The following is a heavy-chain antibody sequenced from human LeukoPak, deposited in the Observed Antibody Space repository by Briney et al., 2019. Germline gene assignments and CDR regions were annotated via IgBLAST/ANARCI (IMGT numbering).Heavy chain of an antibody. CDR1: GGSISSGGYY. CDR2: IYYSGST. J-gene: IGHJ4*02. V-gene: IGHV4-31*03. D-gene: IGHD1-26*01. CDR3: AACFRYSGSHDY. Sequence: SETLSLTCTVSGGSISSGGYYWSWIRQHPGKGLEWIGYIYYSGSTYYNPSLKSRVTISVDTSKDQFSLKLSSVTAADTAVYYCAACFRYSGSHDYWGQGTLVTVSS.